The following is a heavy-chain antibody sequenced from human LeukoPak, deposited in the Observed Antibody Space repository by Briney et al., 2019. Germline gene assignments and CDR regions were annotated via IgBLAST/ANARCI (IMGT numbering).Heavy chain of an antibody. Sequence: ASVKVSCKASGGTFSSYAISWVRQAPGQGLEWMGGMIPIFGTANYAQKFQGRVTITTDESTSTAYMELSSLRSEDTAVYYCARNYCSSTSCLYYFDYWGQGTLVTVSS. J-gene: IGHJ4*02. V-gene: IGHV1-69*05. CDR2: MIPIFGTA. CDR3: ARNYCSSTSCLYYFDY. CDR1: GGTFSSYA. D-gene: IGHD2-2*01.